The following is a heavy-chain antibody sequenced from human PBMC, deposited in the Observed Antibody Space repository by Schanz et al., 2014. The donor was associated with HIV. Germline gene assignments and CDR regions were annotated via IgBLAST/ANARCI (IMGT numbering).Heavy chain of an antibody. J-gene: IGHJ4*02. CDR1: GFTFRRHG. CDR3: AKRGVAAEFDY. CDR2: ISFDGATT. Sequence: QVQLVESGGGVVQPGASLRVSCAASGFTFRRHGMHWVRQAPGKGLEWVALISFDGATTSYVDSVEGRFTISRDNVKNTLSLQMSSLRTEDTALYYCAKRGVAAEFDYWGQGTLVTVSS. V-gene: IGHV3-30*18. D-gene: IGHD6-19*01.